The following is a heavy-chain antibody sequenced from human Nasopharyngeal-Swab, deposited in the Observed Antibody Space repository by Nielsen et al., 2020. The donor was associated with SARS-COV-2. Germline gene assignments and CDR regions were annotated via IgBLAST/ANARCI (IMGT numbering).Heavy chain of an antibody. J-gene: IGHJ5*02. CDR2: ISAYNGNT. CDR3: ARLNVVAATNNWFDP. V-gene: IGHV1-18*04. D-gene: IGHD2-15*01. CDR1: GYTFTSYG. Sequence: ASVKVSCKASGYTFTSYGISWVRQAPGQGLEWMGWISAYNGNTNYAQKLQGRVTMTTDTSTSTAYMELRSLRSDDTAVYYCARLNVVAATNNWFDPWGQRTLVTVSS.